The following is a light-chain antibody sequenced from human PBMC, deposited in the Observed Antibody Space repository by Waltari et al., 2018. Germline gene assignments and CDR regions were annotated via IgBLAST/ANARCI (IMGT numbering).Light chain of an antibody. CDR1: PTIGSR. CDR2: DAS. CDR3: QQYSDWPPYN. J-gene: IGKJ2*01. V-gene: IGKV3-15*01. Sequence: EIMMTQSPATLAVSPGDRATLPCRASPTIGSRLAWYQQKPGQVPRLLIYDASTRATGISDRFSGTGSGTEFTLTINSLQSEDFAVYYCQQYSDWPPYNFGQGTKVEIK.